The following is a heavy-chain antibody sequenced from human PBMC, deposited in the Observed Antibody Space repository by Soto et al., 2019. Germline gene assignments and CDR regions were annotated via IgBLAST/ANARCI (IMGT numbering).Heavy chain of an antibody. D-gene: IGHD3-3*01. Sequence: PGGSLRLSCVASGFSFSTYDMDWVSQAPGKAPEWVGHISTTSFTVYYADSVKGRFTISRDNVRNSLYLEMKSLRAEDTAVYYCAKLGTYYDFWSGSHHAPHMDVWGQGT. V-gene: IGHV3-48*01. CDR3: AKLGTYYDFWSGSHHAPHMDV. CDR1: GFSFSTYD. CDR2: ISTTSFTV. J-gene: IGHJ6*02.